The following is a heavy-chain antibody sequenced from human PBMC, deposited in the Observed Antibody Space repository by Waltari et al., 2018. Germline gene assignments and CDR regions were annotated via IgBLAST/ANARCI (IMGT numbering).Heavy chain of an antibody. V-gene: IGHV4-38-2*01. D-gene: IGHD1-26*01. J-gene: IGHJ4*02. CDR1: GYSISSGYY. CDR3: AMGATSYYFDY. Sequence: QVQLQESGPGLVKPSETLSLTCAVSGYSISSGYYWGWIRQPPGKGLEWIGSIYHSGSTYYNPSLKSRVTISVDTSKNQFSLKLSSVTAADTAVYYCAMGATSYYFDYWGQGTLVTV. CDR2: IYHSGST.